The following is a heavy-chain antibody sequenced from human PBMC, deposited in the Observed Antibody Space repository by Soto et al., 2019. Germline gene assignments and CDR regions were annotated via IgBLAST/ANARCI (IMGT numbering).Heavy chain of an antibody. V-gene: IGHV3-7*01. CDR3: ARGGVSSSWYYFDY. Sequence: EVQLVESGGGLVQPGGSLRLSCAASGFTFSSYWMSWVRLAPGKGLEWVANIKQDGSEKYYVDSVKGRFTISRDNAKNSLYLQMNSLRAEDTAVYYCARGGVSSSWYYFDYWGQGTLVTVSS. J-gene: IGHJ4*02. CDR2: IKQDGSEK. D-gene: IGHD6-13*01. CDR1: GFTFSSYW.